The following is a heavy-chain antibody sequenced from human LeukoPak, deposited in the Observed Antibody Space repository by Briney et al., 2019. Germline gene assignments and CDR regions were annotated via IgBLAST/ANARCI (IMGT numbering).Heavy chain of an antibody. Sequence: PGGSLRLSCAASGITFNDYYMSWVRQAPGKGLEWVSYISSSGNTIYYADSLQGRFTISRDNAKNSLYLQMNSLRAEDTAIYYCARVFSGSDYWGQGTPVTVSS. CDR3: ARVFSGSDY. D-gene: IGHD2-15*01. J-gene: IGHJ4*02. V-gene: IGHV3-11*04. CDR1: GITFNDYY. CDR2: ISSSGNTI.